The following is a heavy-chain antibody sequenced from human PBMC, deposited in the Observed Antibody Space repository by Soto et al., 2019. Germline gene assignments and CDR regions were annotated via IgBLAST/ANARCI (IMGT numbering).Heavy chain of an antibody. CDR1: GYTFTSYY. Sequence: GASVKVSCKASGYTFTSYYMHWVRQAPGQGLEWMGIINPSGGSTSYAQKFQGRVTMTRDTSTSTVYMELSSLRSEDTAVYYCARMVGPVIAAAEIIYGMDVWGQGTTVTVSS. D-gene: IGHD6-13*01. V-gene: IGHV1-46*01. CDR3: ARMVGPVIAAAEIIYGMDV. J-gene: IGHJ6*02. CDR2: INPSGGST.